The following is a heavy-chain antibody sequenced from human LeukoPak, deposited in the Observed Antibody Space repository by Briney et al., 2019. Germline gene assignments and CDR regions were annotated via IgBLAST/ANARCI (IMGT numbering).Heavy chain of an antibody. CDR1: GFTFSSYS. D-gene: IGHD3-9*01. Sequence: GGSLRLSCAASGFTFSSYSMNWVRQAPGKGVEWVSSISSSSSYIYYADSVKGRFTISRDNDKNSLYLQINSLRAEDTAFYYCARVQTYYDILTGYYWGYYFDYWGQGTLVTVSS. V-gene: IGHV3-21*01. CDR3: ARVQTYYDILTGYYWGYYFDY. J-gene: IGHJ4*02. CDR2: ISSSSSYI.